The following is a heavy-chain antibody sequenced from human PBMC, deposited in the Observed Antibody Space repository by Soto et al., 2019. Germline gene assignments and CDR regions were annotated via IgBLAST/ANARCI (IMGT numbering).Heavy chain of an antibody. CDR2: IWYDGSKV. Sequence: QVQLGESGGGVVQPGRSLRLSCVASRFTFSSYGMHWVRQAPGKGLEWVAVIWYDGSKVYYADSVKGRFTISRDNSRNTLSLQMNSLRTEDTAVYYCARTGGSTAYGLDVWGQGTTVTVSS. V-gene: IGHV3-33*01. J-gene: IGHJ6*02. CDR3: ARTGGSTAYGLDV. D-gene: IGHD2-15*01. CDR1: RFTFSSYG.